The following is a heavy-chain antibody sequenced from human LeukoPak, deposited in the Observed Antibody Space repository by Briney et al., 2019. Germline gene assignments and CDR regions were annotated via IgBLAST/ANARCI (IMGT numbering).Heavy chain of an antibody. D-gene: IGHD6-13*01. CDR3: TRLPYSSSWYYYYYYMDV. CDR1: GFTFSRYW. J-gene: IGHJ6*03. CDR2: INSDGRST. V-gene: IGHV3-74*01. Sequence: GGSLRLSCVASGFTFSRYWMHWVRQAPGKGLVWVSRINSDGRSTNYADSVKGRFSISRDNAENTLYLQMNSLKTEDTAVYYCTRLPYSSSWYYYYYYMDVWGKGTTVTVSS.